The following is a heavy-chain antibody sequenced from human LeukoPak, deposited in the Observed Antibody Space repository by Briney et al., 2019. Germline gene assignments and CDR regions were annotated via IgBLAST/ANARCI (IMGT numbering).Heavy chain of an antibody. CDR1: GDSISSSGYY. CDR2: IYYTGTT. D-gene: IGHD1-26*01. CDR3: ARLGGPEYGGTYYKGPFDY. J-gene: IGHJ4*02. Sequence: SETLSLTCTVSGDSISSSGYYWAWIRQPPGRGLEWIGTIYYTGTTYDNPSLKSRVTLSVDTSKSQFSLKLSSVTAADTAVYYCARLGGPEYGGTYYKGPFDYWGQGTLVTVSS. V-gene: IGHV4-39*01.